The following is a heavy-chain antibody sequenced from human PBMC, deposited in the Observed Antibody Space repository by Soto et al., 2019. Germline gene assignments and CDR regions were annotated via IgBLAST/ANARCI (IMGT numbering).Heavy chain of an antibody. CDR3: ARRNTYYDFWSGSYYFDY. J-gene: IGHJ4*02. V-gene: IGHV1-69*06. Sequence: QVQLVQSGAEVKKPGSSVKVSCKASGGTFSSYAISWVRQAPGLGLEWMGGIIPIFGTANYAQKFQGRVTITADKSTSTAYMELSSLRSEDTAVYYCARRNTYYDFWSGSYYFDYWGQGTLVTVSS. CDR2: IIPIFGTA. CDR1: GGTFSSYA. D-gene: IGHD3-3*01.